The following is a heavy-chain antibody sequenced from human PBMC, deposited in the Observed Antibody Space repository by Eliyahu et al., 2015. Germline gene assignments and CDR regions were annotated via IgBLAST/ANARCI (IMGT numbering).Heavy chain of an antibody. V-gene: IGHV3-48*03. CDR2: ISSSISTI. CDR3: ARVGRYYDTSRYPTYGMDV. CDR1: GFPFRXFE. Sequence: EVQLVESGGGLVQXGGSLXXSCAASGFPFRXFEMNWVRXAPGKGVGWVSYISSSISTIYYADSVKGRFTISRDNAKNSLYLQMNSLRAEDTAIYYCARVGRYYDTSRYPTYGMDVWGQGTTVTVSS. J-gene: IGHJ6*02. D-gene: IGHD3-22*01.